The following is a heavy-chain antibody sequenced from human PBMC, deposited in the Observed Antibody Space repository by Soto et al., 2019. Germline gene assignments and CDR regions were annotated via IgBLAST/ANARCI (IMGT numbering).Heavy chain of an antibody. J-gene: IGHJ4*02. CDR3: VRGGHGSGSYLGSC. CDR1: GFTFTTYW. CDR2: IRQDGGAQ. Sequence: EVQLVESGGGLAQPGGSLRLSCVASGFTFTTYWMSWVRQAPGKGLEWVANIRQDGGAQYYVDSVKGRFTISRDNAKNSVYLQMDSLRAEDTAVYYCVRGGHGSGSYLGSCWGQGILVTVSS. V-gene: IGHV3-7*03. D-gene: IGHD3-10*01.